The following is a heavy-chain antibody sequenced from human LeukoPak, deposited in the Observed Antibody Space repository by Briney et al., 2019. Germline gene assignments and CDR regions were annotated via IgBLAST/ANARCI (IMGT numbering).Heavy chain of an antibody. CDR3: AREGSRDSSSWYWFDP. J-gene: IGHJ5*02. CDR1: GDSVSSKSAA. V-gene: IGHV6-1*01. D-gene: IGHD6-13*01. CDR2: TYYRSKWYN. Sequence: SQTLSLTCAISGDSVSSKSAAWNWIRQSPSRGLEWLGRTYYRSKWYNDYAVSVKSRITINPDTSKNQFSLQLNSVTPEDTDVYYCAREGSRDSSSWYWFDPWGQGTLVTVSS.